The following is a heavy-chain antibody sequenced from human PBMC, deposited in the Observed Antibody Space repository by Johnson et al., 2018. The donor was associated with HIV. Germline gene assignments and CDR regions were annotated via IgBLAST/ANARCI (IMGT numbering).Heavy chain of an antibody. J-gene: IGHJ3*01. CDR2: IKSKTDGGTT. Sequence: VQLVESGGGLVKPGGSLRLSCAASGFTFSNAWMSWVRQAPGKGLGWVGHIKSKTDGGTTDYAAPVKGRFTISREDSKNTLSLQMNSLKTEDTAVYFCTTDAGYFVWGQGTMVTVSS. D-gene: IGHD5-12*01. CDR3: TTDAGYFV. CDR1: GFTFSNAW. V-gene: IGHV3-15*01.